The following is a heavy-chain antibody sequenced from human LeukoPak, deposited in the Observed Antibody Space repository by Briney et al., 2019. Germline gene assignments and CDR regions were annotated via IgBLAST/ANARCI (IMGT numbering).Heavy chain of an antibody. CDR1: GFTFDSFA. V-gene: IGHV3-23*01. CDR3: ARELFDFDY. CDR2: ITGSGGST. D-gene: IGHD3-10*01. J-gene: IGHJ4*02. Sequence: GGSLRLSCAPSGFTFDSFAMIWVRQAPGKGLEWVSEITGSGGSTYYADSVKGRFTISRDNSKNTLYLQMNSLRAEDTAIYYCARELFDFDYWGQGTLVTVSS.